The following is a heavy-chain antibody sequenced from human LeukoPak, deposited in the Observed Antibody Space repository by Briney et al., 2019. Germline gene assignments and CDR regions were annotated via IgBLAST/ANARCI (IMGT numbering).Heavy chain of an antibody. CDR1: GGTFSSYA. D-gene: IGHD5-18*01. V-gene: IGHV1-69*04. J-gene: IGHJ3*02. CDR3: ARVPFRAMAFTHDAFDI. Sequence: SVKVSCTASGGTFSSYAISWVRQAPGQGLEWMGRIIPILGIANYAQKFQGRVTITADKSTSTAYMELSSLRSEDTAVYYCARVPFRAMAFTHDAFDIWGQGTMVTVSS. CDR2: IIPILGIA.